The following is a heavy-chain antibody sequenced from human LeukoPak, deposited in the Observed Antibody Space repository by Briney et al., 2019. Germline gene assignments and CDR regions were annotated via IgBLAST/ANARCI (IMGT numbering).Heavy chain of an antibody. V-gene: IGHV3-7*03. Sequence: GGSLRLSCAASGFTFSSYWMSWVRQAPGKGLEWVANIKQDGSEKYYVDSVKGRFSISRDNSKNTLYLQMDSLRGEDTAVYYCAKDFRIGYSAHFDYWGQGALVTVSS. CDR3: AKDFRIGYSAHFDY. D-gene: IGHD2-21*01. CDR1: GFTFSSYW. CDR2: IKQDGSEK. J-gene: IGHJ4*02.